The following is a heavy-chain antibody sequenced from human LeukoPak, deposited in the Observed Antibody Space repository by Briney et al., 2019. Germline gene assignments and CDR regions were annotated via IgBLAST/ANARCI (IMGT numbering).Heavy chain of an antibody. CDR2: IIPIFGTA. CDR3: AREHYYYDSSGYPFLGFDY. CDR1: GGTFSSYA. V-gene: IGHV1-69*13. Sequence: SVKVSCKASGGTFSSYAISWVRQAPGQGLEWMGGIIPIFGTANYAQKFQGRVTITADESTSTAYMELSSLRSEDTAVYYCAREHYYYDSSGYPFLGFDYWGQGTLDTVSS. J-gene: IGHJ4*02. D-gene: IGHD3-22*01.